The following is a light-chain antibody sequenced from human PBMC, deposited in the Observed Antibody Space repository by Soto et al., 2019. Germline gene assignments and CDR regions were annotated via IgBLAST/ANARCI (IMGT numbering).Light chain of an antibody. V-gene: IGLV2-11*01. Sequence: QSALTQPRSVSGSPGQSVTISCTGTSSDVGGYDYVSWYQQHPGKAPKLMIYDVSKRPSGVPDRFSGSKSGNTASLTISGLQAEDEADYYCCSHAGSYVGFGGGTKVTVL. J-gene: IGLJ2*01. CDR1: SSDVGGYDY. CDR2: DVS. CDR3: CSHAGSYVG.